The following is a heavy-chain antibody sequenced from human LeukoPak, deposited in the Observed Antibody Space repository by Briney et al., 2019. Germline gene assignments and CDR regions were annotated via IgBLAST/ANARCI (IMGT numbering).Heavy chain of an antibody. CDR1: GFTFSKHG. CDR2: ISPSGDIT. D-gene: IGHD3-10*01. CDR3: AKDDAWLRFGE. J-gene: IGHJ4*02. Sequence: QPGGSLRLSCAASGFTFSKHGMNWVRQAPGKGLEWVSGISPSGDITYYADSVKGRFTISRDNSKNTLYLEVISLTAEDTAVYCAKDDAWLRFGEWSQGTLVTVSS. V-gene: IGHV3-23*01.